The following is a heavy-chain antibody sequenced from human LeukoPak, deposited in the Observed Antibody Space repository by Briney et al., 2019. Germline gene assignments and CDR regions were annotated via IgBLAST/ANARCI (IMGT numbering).Heavy chain of an antibody. Sequence: GGSLRLSCAASGFTFSDTWMHWVRQAPGEGLVWVSRINSDGSSTGYADSVKGRFTISRDNAKNSLYLQMNSLRAEDMVLYYCAKAKPYSSSWYGRAFDIWGQGTMVTVSS. V-gene: IGHV3-74*01. CDR3: AKAKPYSSSWYGRAFDI. J-gene: IGHJ3*02. CDR2: INSDGSST. CDR1: GFTFSDTW. D-gene: IGHD6-13*01.